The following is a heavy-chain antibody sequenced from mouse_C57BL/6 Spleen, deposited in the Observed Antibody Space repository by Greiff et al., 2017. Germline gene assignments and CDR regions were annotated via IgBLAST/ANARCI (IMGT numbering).Heavy chain of an antibody. CDR3: ARDRRYDYDGYWYFDV. J-gene: IGHJ1*03. V-gene: IGHV5-4*01. D-gene: IGHD2-4*01. Sequence: EVQLVESGGGLVKPGGSLKLSCAASGFTFSSYAMSWVRQTPEKRLEWVATISDGGSYTYYPDNVKGRFPISRDNAKNNLYLQMSHLKSEDTAMYYCARDRRYDYDGYWYFDVWGTGTTVTVSS. CDR1: GFTFSSYA. CDR2: ISDGGSYT.